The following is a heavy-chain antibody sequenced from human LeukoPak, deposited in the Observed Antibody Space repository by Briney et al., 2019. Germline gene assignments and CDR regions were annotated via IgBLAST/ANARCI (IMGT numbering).Heavy chain of an antibody. CDR2: IKQDGSEK. CDR3: ARGVDTAMENYYYYMDV. Sequence: GGSLRLSCAASGFTFSSYWMSWVRQAPGKGLEWVANIKQDGSEKYYVDSVKGRFTISRDSAKNSLYLQMNSLRAEDTAVYFCARGVDTAMENYYYYMDVWGKGTTVTVSS. V-gene: IGHV3-7*01. CDR1: GFTFSSYW. D-gene: IGHD5-18*01. J-gene: IGHJ6*03.